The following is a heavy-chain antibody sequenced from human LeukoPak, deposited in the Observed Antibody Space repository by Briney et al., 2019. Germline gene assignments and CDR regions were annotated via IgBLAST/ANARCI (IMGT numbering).Heavy chain of an antibody. J-gene: IGHJ4*02. CDR3: ARAAYYDSSDLDY. Sequence: GASVKVSCKASGYSFVGYGITWVRQAPGQGLEWMGWFNPENGNTNYAQKVQGRVTMTADTSTSTAYMELSSLRSEDTAVYYCARAAYYDSSDLDYWGQGTLVTVSS. CDR2: FNPENGNT. CDR1: GYSFVGYG. D-gene: IGHD3-22*01. V-gene: IGHV1-18*01.